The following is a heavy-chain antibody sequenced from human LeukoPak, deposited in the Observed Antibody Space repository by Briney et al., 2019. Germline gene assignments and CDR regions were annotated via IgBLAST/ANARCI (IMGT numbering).Heavy chain of an antibody. CDR3: ARDTSSSWYVVDY. D-gene: IGHD6-13*01. J-gene: IGHJ4*02. Sequence: GGSLRLSCAASGFLLSRYALRWARHARAKGLEGVSVLSGRGGSTYDANSVKSHFTISRDNSKKTLYLQMNSLRAEDTAVYYCARDTSSSWYVVDYWGQGTLVTVSS. CDR2: LSGRGGST. CDR1: GFLLSRYA. V-gene: IGHV3-23*01.